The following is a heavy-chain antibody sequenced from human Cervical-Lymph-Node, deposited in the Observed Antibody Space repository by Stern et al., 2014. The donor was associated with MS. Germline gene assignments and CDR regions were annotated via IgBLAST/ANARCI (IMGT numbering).Heavy chain of an antibody. CDR3: ARDTSSPERSDW. Sequence: EVQLEESGGGVIQPGGSLRLSCTASGFTVSRDYMTWVRQAPGQGLEWVSLITNVGSPFYTDSVKRRFAISRDDSKNTVYLHMTSLRAEDTAMYYCARDTSSPERSDWWGQGTLVTVSS. CDR1: GFTVSRDY. J-gene: IGHJ4*02. V-gene: IGHV3-53*01. D-gene: IGHD1-1*01. CDR2: ITNVGSP.